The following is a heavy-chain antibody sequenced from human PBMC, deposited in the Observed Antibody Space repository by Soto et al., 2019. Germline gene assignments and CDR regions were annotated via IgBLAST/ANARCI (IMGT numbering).Heavy chain of an antibody. Sequence: SETLSLTCAVYGGSFSGYDWSWIRQPPGKGLEWIGEINHSGSTNYNPSLKSRVTISVDNAKNSLYLQMNSLRAEDTAVYYCARDNWYYDISPYGMNVWGQGTTLTVSS. D-gene: IGHD3-9*01. CDR2: INHSGST. CDR3: ARDNWYYDISPYGMNV. CDR1: GGSFSGYD. J-gene: IGHJ6*02. V-gene: IGHV4-34*01.